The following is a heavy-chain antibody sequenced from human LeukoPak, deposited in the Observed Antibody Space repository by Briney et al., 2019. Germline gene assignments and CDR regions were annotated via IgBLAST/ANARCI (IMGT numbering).Heavy chain of an antibody. D-gene: IGHD6-13*01. V-gene: IGHV3-30*02. CDR2: IRYDGSNK. J-gene: IGHJ4*02. CDR1: GFTFSSYG. CDR3: AKTHAAGTYIDY. Sequence: PGGSLRLSCAASGFTFSSYGMHWVRQAPGKGLEWVAFIRYDGSNKYYADSVKGRFTISRDNSKNTLYLQMNRLRAEDTAVYYCAKTHAAGTYIDYWGQGTLVTVSS.